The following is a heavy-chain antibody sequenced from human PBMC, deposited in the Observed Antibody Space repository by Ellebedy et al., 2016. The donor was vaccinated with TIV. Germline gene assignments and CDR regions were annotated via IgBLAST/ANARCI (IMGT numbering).Heavy chain of an antibody. V-gene: IGHV3-13*01. CDR2: IGTAGDT. Sequence: GGSLRLSCAASGFTFRSYDMHWVRHATGKGLEWVSAIGTAGDTYYPGSVKGRFTISRENAKNSLYLKMNSLRAEDTAVYYCARVRFGDTAVDYWGQGTLVTVSS. J-gene: IGHJ4*02. D-gene: IGHD5-18*01. CDR1: GFTFRSYD. CDR3: ARVRFGDTAVDY.